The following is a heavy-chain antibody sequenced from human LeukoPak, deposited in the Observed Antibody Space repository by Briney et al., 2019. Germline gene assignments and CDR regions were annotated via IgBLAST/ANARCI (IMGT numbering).Heavy chain of an antibody. J-gene: IGHJ4*02. D-gene: IGHD3-22*01. CDR2: TYYIGSP. CDR1: GGSMNSYY. CDR3: ARDRHDSTGYYYDY. V-gene: IGHV4-59*01. Sequence: SETLSLTCSVSGGSMNSYYWSWIRQSPGKGLEWIGYTYYIGSPNYNPSLKSRVTISVDTSKSQFSLRLTSVTAADTAVYYCARDRHDSTGYYYDYWGQGALVTVSS.